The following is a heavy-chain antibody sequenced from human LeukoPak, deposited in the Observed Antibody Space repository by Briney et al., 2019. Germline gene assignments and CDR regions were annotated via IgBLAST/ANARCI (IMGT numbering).Heavy chain of an antibody. CDR3: ARHRYSGYDAAVDY. J-gene: IGHJ4*02. Sequence: SETLSLTCTVSGGTISSRSYYWGWIRQPPGKGLEWIGSIYYSGSTYYNPSLKSRVTISVDTSKNQFSLKLSSVTAADTAVYYCARHRYSGYDAAVDYWGQGTLVTVSS. CDR1: GGTISSRSYY. D-gene: IGHD5-12*01. CDR2: IYYSGST. V-gene: IGHV4-39*01.